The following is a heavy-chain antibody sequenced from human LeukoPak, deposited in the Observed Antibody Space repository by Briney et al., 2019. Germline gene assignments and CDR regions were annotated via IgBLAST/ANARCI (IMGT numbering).Heavy chain of an antibody. CDR1: GGAISGYF. D-gene: IGHD2-15*01. CDR2: ISPSGDT. CDR3: AREEGVRGLPDY. J-gene: IGHJ4*02. Sequence: PSQTLSLTCTVAGGAISGYFWSWIRQPAGKGREWLGRISPSGDTYYHPSLKSQFTISVARSKYQFSLKLSSVTAADTAVYYCAREEGVRGLPDYWGQGTLVTVSS. V-gene: IGHV4-4*07.